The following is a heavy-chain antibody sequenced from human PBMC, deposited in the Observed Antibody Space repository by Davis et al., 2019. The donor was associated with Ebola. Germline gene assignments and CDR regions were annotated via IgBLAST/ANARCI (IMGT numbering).Heavy chain of an antibody. CDR3: AKAGAYGDYSFDY. CDR2: IIPIFGTA. Sequence: AASVKVSCKASGGTFSSYAISWVRQAPGQGLEWMGGIIPIFGTANYAQKFQGRVTITADKSTSTAYMELSSLRSEDTAVYYCAKAGAYGDYSFDYWGKGTLVTVSS. D-gene: IGHD4-17*01. CDR1: GGTFSSYA. V-gene: IGHV1-69*06. J-gene: IGHJ4*02.